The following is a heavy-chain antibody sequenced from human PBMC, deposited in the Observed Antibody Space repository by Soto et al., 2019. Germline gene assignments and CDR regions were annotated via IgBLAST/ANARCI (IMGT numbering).Heavy chain of an antibody. J-gene: IGHJ3*02. CDR2: IDTSGSTT. CDR1: GFTFSSYS. Sequence: EVQLVESGGGFVQPGGSPRLSCAASGFTFSSYSMSWVRQGPGKGLEWGSYIDTSGSTTYYADSVKGRFAISRDNAKNSLYLQVNSLRDEDTAVYYCARDRLTGDRREAFDIWGQGTMVTVSS. V-gene: IGHV3-48*02. CDR3: ARDRLTGDRREAFDI. D-gene: IGHD7-27*01.